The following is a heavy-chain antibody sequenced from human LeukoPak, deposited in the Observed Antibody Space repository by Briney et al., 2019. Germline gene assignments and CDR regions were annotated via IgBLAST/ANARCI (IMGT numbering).Heavy chain of an antibody. CDR2: IIPIFGTA. V-gene: IGHV1-69*01. CDR1: GGTFSSYA. J-gene: IGHJ4*02. Sequence: SVKVSCKASGGTFSSYAISWVRQAPGQGLEWMGGIIPIFGTANYAQKFQGSVTITADESTSTAYMELSSLRSEDTAVYYCATGNWVVAATHFDYWGQGTLVTVSS. D-gene: IGHD2-15*01. CDR3: ATGNWVVAATHFDY.